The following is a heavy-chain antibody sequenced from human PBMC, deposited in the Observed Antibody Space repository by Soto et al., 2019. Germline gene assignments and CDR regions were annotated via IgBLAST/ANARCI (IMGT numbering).Heavy chain of an antibody. CDR1: GGTFSSYA. Sequence: ASVKVSCKASGGTFSSYAISWVRQAPGQGLEWMGGIIPIFGTANYAQKFQGRVTITADESTGTAYMELSSLRSEDTAVYYCARSVSFVVVPAVYYYYYYGMDVWGQGTTVTVSS. J-gene: IGHJ6*02. CDR2: IIPIFGTA. V-gene: IGHV1-69*13. CDR3: ARSVSFVVVPAVYYYYYYGMDV. D-gene: IGHD2-2*01.